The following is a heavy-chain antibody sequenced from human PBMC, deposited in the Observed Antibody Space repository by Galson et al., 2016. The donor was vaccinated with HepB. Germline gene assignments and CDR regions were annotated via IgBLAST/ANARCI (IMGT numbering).Heavy chain of an antibody. Sequence: SVKVSCKASGYTFTSYAMHWVRQTPGQRLEWMGWFNDGNGNTKYSQKFQGRVIITRDTSESTAYMELSSLRSEETDVYFCARGFPSATIDYWGQGTLVTVSS. D-gene: IGHD5-12*01. CDR1: GYTFTSYA. V-gene: IGHV1-3*01. CDR2: FNDGNGNT. J-gene: IGHJ4*02. CDR3: ARGFPSATIDY.